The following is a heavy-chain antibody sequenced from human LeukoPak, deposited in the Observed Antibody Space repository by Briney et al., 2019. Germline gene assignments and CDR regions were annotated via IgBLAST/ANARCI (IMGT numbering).Heavy chain of an antibody. V-gene: IGHV3-7*04. CDR2: IKQDGSEK. CDR1: GFTFSSYW. CDR3: ARGRYSSSWYLDY. D-gene: IGHD6-13*01. Sequence: GGSLRLSCAVSGFTFSSYWMSWVRQAPGKGLEWVANIKQDGSEKYYVDSVKGRFTISRDNAKNSLYLQMNSLRAEDTAVYYCARGRYSSSWYLDYWGQGTLVTVSS. J-gene: IGHJ4*02.